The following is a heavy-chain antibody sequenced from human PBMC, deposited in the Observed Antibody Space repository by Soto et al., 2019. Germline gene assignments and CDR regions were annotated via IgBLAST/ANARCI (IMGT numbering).Heavy chain of an antibody. CDR1: GFTVSSNY. V-gene: IGHV3-53*01. Sequence: PGGSLRLSCAASGFTVSSNYMSWVRQAPGKGLEWVSVIYSGGSTYYADSVKGRFTISRDNSKNTLYLQMNSLRAEDTAVYYCAGGYSSSSYYYGMDVWGQGTTVTAP. CDR3: AGGYSSSSYYYGMDV. D-gene: IGHD6-13*01. J-gene: IGHJ6*02. CDR2: IYSGGST.